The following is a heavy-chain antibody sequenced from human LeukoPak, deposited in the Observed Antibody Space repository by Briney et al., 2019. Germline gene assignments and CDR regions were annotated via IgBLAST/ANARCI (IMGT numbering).Heavy chain of an antibody. CDR2: IIPIFGTA. CDR1: GGTFSSYA. J-gene: IGHJ4*02. CDR3: ARGPELERFDY. D-gene: IGHD1-1*01. Sequence: SVKVSCKASGGTFSSYAISWVRQAPGQGLEWMGGIIPIFGTANYAQKFQGRVTITTDESTSTAYMEPSSLRSEDAAVYYCARGPELERFDYWGQGTLVTVSS. V-gene: IGHV1-69*05.